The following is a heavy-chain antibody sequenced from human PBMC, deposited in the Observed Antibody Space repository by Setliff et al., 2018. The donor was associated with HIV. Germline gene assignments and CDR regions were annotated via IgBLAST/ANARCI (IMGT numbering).Heavy chain of an antibody. CDR1: GDSISSYS. J-gene: IGHJ3*02. V-gene: IGHV4-4*09. D-gene: IGHD3-10*01. CDR3: ARRTSGRGVVARGACDI. CDR2: IFSSGST. Sequence: PSETLSLTCTVSGDSISSYSWNWIRQSPGGGLEWIGFIFSSGSTKYNPSLQRRVTMSIDTSKNQFSLRLTSVTAADTAMYYCARRTSGRGVVARGACDIWGQGTMVT.